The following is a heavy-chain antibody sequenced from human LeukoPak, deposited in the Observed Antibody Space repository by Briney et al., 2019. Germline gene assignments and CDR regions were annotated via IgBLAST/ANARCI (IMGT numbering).Heavy chain of an antibody. V-gene: IGHV3-74*01. CDR3: ARVGREYSSSSPPDY. Sequence: GGSLRLSCAASGFTFSSYWMHWVRQVPGKGLVWVSRIDSGGSSILYADSVRGRFTISRDNAKNTLYLQMNSLRVEDTAMYYCARVGREYSSSSPPDYWGQGTLVTVSS. D-gene: IGHD6-6*01. CDR2: IDSGGSSI. J-gene: IGHJ4*02. CDR1: GFTFSSYW.